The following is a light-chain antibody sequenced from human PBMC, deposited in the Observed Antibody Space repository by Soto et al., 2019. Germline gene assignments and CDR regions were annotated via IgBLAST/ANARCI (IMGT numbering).Light chain of an antibody. CDR1: QGISSY. CDR3: QQLNSYPRT. J-gene: IGKJ5*01. CDR2: AAS. Sequence: DIQLTQSPSFLSASVGDRVTITCRACQGISSYLAWYQQKPGKAPKLLIYAASTLQSGVPSRFSGSGSGTEFTITISSLQPEDFATYYCQQLNSYPRTFGQGTRLEIK. V-gene: IGKV1-9*01.